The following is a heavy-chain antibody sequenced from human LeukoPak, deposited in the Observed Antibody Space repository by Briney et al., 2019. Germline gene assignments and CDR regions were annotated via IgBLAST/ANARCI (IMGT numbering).Heavy chain of an antibody. J-gene: IGHJ4*02. V-gene: IGHV3-48*02. CDR1: GFTFSGHS. D-gene: IGHD3-16*01. CDR3: ASGSYGQFDY. Sequence: PGGSLRLSCAATGFTFSGHSMNWVRQAPGMGLEWVSYISSGSATIYYADSVKGRFTISRDNAKNSLYLQMSGLRDEDTAVYYCASGSYGQFDYWGQGTLVTVSS. CDR2: ISSGSATI.